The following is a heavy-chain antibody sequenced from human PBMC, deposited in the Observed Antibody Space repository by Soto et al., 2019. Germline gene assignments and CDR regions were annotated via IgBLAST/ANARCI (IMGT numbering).Heavy chain of an antibody. CDR3: ASRDPGTSVDY. Sequence: SETLSLTCAVSGGSFTSNNWWTCVRQPPGQGLERIGEIYRTGSTNYNPSLKSRVTISLDKSENQFSLKVTSLTAADTAVYYCASRDPGTSVDYWGQGTLVTVSS. V-gene: IGHV4-4*02. J-gene: IGHJ4*02. CDR1: GGSFTSNNW. CDR2: IYRTGST. D-gene: IGHD1-7*01.